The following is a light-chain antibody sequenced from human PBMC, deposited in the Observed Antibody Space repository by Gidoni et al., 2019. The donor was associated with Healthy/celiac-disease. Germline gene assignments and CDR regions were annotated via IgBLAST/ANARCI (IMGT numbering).Light chain of an antibody. Sequence: DIQMTQSPSSLSASVGDRVTITCRASQSISSYLNWYQQKPGKAPKLLIYAASSLQSGVPSRFSGSGSGTDFTLTISSLQPEDFATYYCQQSYSKPQRTFGQGTKVEIK. CDR2: AAS. J-gene: IGKJ1*01. V-gene: IGKV1-39*01. CDR1: QSISSY. CDR3: QQSYSKPQRT.